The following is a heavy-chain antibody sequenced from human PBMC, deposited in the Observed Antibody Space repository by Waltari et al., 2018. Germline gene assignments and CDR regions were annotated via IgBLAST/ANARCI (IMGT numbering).Heavy chain of an antibody. D-gene: IGHD3-22*01. J-gene: IGHJ6*02. CDR3: ARLRVSSAPLGDYYYGMDV. CDR1: GGTFSSYA. CDR2: IIPIFGTA. V-gene: IGHV1-69*05. Sequence: QVQLVQSGAEVKKPGSSVKVSCKASGGTFSSYAISWVRQAPGQGLEWMGGIIPIFGTANYSQKFKGRVTMTTDESTSTAYMELSSLRSEDTAVYYCARLRVSSAPLGDYYYGMDVWGQGTTVTVSS.